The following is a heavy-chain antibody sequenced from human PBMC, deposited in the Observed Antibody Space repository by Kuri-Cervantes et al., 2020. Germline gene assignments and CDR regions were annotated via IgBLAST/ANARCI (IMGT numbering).Heavy chain of an antibody. CDR2: IVVGSGNT. V-gene: IGHV1-58*01. J-gene: IGHJ6*03. CDR3: NTGTNWGSYRYPAEYYYYYYMDV. D-gene: IGHD3-16*02. Sequence: SVKVSCKASGFTFTSSAVRWVRQARGQRLEWIGWIVVGSGNTDYAQKFQERVTITRDMSTSTAYMELSSLRSEDTAVYYCNTGTNWGSYRYPAEYYYYYYMDVWGKGTTVTVSS. CDR1: GFTFTSSA.